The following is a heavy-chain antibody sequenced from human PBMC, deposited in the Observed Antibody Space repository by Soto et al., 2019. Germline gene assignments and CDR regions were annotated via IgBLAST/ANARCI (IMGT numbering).Heavy chain of an antibody. V-gene: IGHV5-51*01. CDR1: GYSFASHW. Sequence: GESLKISCKGSGYSFASHWVAWVRQMPEKGLEWIGTIYPGDSDTRYSSAFRGHVTISADTSVSTAYLQWRSLEATDSAIYYCARYSGSYWHYLDFWGQGTLVTVSS. J-gene: IGHJ4*02. CDR2: IYPGDSDT. CDR3: ARYSGSYWHYLDF. D-gene: IGHD1-26*01.